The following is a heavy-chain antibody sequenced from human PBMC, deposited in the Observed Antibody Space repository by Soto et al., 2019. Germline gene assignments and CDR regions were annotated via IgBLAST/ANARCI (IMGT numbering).Heavy chain of an antibody. CDR3: AKTGYDYVWGSYPTDY. V-gene: IGHV3-23*01. D-gene: IGHD3-16*02. CDR2: ISGSGGST. J-gene: IGHJ4*02. Sequence: GGSLLSCAASGFTFSSYAMSWVRQAPGKGLEWVSAISGSGGSTYYADSVKGRFTISRDNSKNTLYLQMNSLRAEDTAVYYCAKTGYDYVWGSYPTDYWGQGTLVTVSS. CDR1: GFTFSSYA.